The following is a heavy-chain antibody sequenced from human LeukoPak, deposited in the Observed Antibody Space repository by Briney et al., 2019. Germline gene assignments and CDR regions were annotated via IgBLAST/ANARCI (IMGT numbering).Heavy chain of an antibody. Sequence: ASVKVSCKASGYTFTSYGISWVRQAPGQGLEWMGRISAYNGNTNYAQKLQGRVTMTTDTSTSTAYMELRRLRSDDTAVYYCARVTYYDSSGYAGHDAFDIWGQGTMVTVSS. CDR1: GYTFTSYG. CDR3: ARVTYYDSSGYAGHDAFDI. D-gene: IGHD3-22*01. J-gene: IGHJ3*02. CDR2: ISAYNGNT. V-gene: IGHV1-18*01.